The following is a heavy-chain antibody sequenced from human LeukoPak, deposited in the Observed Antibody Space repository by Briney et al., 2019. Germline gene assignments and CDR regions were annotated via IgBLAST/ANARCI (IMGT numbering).Heavy chain of an antibody. CDR1: GFTFSDYY. Sequence: GGSLRLSCAASGFTFSDYYMSWIRQAPGKGLEWVSYISSSSSYTNYADSVKGRFTISRDNSKNTLYLQMNSLRAEDTAVYYCAKLWELLDYWGQGTLVTVSS. D-gene: IGHD1-26*01. V-gene: IGHV3-11*03. J-gene: IGHJ4*02. CDR2: ISSSSSYT. CDR3: AKLWELLDY.